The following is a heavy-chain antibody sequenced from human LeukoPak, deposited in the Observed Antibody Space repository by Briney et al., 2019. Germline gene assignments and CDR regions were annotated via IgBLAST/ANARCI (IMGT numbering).Heavy chain of an antibody. CDR3: ARGGYCSSTTCYRYNAFDL. J-gene: IGHJ3*01. D-gene: IGHD2-2*01. V-gene: IGHV3-48*03. CDR2: ISPSFSTI. Sequence: PGGSLRLSCAASGFTFSSVEMNWVRQAPGKGLEWVAYISPSFSTIYSPDSVKGRFTISRDNAKNSLYLQMNSLRAEDTAVYFCARGGYCSSTTCYRYNAFDLWAQGTMVTVSS. CDR1: GFTFSSVE.